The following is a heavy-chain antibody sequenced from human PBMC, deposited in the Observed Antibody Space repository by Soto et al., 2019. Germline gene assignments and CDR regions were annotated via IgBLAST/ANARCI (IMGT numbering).Heavy chain of an antibody. D-gene: IGHD3-22*01. Sequence: EVQLVESGGGLVKPGGSLRLSCAASGFTFSSYNMNWVRQAPGKGLEWVSSISSSSSYIYYADSVKGRFTISRDNAKNSLYLQMSTLRAEDTAVYYCARVHYYDSSGYYLWGQGTLVTVSS. CDR3: ARVHYYDSSGYYL. J-gene: IGHJ4*02. CDR2: ISSSSSYI. V-gene: IGHV3-21*01. CDR1: GFTFSSYN.